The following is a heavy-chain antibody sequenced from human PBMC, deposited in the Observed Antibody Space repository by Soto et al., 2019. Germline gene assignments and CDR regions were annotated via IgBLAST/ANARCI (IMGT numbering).Heavy chain of an antibody. D-gene: IGHD6-13*01. V-gene: IGHV1-8*01. Sequence: QVQLVQSGAEVKKPGASVKVSCKASGYTFSSYDINWVRQATGQGLEWMGWMNPNSGNTGYAQKFQGRVTMTRNTSISTAYMELSSLRSEDTAVYYCARERSAAGTGWFDPWGQGTLVTVSS. CDR2: MNPNSGNT. J-gene: IGHJ5*02. CDR3: ARERSAAGTGWFDP. CDR1: GYTFSSYD.